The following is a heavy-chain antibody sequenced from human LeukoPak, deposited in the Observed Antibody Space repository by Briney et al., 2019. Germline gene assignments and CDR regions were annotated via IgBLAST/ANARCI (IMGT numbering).Heavy chain of an antibody. CDR1: GDSISSSSSY. V-gene: IGHV4-39*01. CDR3: ARLLLWFGEPIDY. Sequence: SETLSLTCTVSGDSISSSSSYWGWIRQPPGRGLEWIGSIYYSGSTYYNTSLKSRVTISVDTSKNQFSLKLRSVHAADTAVYYCARLLLWFGEPIDYWGQGTLVTVSS. J-gene: IGHJ4*02. D-gene: IGHD3-10*01. CDR2: IYYSGST.